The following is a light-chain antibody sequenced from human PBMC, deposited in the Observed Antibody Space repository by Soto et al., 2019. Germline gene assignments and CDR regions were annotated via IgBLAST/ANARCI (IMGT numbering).Light chain of an antibody. V-gene: IGLV1-44*01. J-gene: IGLJ1*01. CDR2: GNN. CDR1: SSNIGGNT. Sequence: QSVLTQPPSASGTPGQGITISCSGSSSNIGGNTVNWYQQLPGTAPKLLIFGNNQRPSGVPDRFSGSKSGTSASLAISGLQSEDEADYYCAAWDDSLNGLYVFGTGTKLTVL. CDR3: AAWDDSLNGLYV.